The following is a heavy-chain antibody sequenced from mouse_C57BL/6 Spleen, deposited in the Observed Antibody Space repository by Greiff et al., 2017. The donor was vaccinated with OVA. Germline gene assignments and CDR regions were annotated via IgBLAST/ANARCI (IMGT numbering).Heavy chain of an antibody. CDR3: ARGRLSNYYYFDY. Sequence: QVQLKQSGPELVKPGASVKISCKASGYAFSSSWMNWVKQRPGKGLEWIGRIYPGDGDTNYNGKFKGKATLTADKSSSTAYMQLSSLTSEDSAVYFCARGRLSNYYYFDYWGQGTTLTVSS. D-gene: IGHD2-5*01. CDR1: GYAFSSSW. CDR2: IYPGDGDT. V-gene: IGHV1-82*01. J-gene: IGHJ2*01.